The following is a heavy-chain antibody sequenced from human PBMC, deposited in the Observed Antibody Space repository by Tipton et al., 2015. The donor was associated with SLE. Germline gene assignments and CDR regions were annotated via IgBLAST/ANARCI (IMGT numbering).Heavy chain of an antibody. J-gene: IGHJ4*02. CDR1: GFTFDEYA. CDR2: IKSDGGYT. D-gene: IGHD6-13*01. CDR3: ARAQTAAGFDY. Sequence: SLRLSCAASGFTFDEYAIHWVRQAPGKGLVWVSRIKSDGGYTSYADSVKGRFTISRDNAKNTLYLQMNGLRADDTAVYYCARAQTAAGFDYWGQGALVTVSS. V-gene: IGHV3-74*01.